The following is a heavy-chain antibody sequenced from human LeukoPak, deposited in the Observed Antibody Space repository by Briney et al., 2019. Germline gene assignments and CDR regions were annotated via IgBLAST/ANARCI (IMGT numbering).Heavy chain of an antibody. J-gene: IGHJ4*02. D-gene: IGHD1-26*01. CDR1: GGSISSGGYS. CDR3: ASDSGSYYFDY. CDR2: IYYSGST. Sequence: SETLSLTCAVSGGSISSGGYSWSWIRQPPGKGLEWIGYIYYSGSTYYNPSLKSRVTISVDTSKNQFSLKLSSVTAADTAVYYCASDSGSYYFDYWGQGTLVTVSS. V-gene: IGHV4-30-4*07.